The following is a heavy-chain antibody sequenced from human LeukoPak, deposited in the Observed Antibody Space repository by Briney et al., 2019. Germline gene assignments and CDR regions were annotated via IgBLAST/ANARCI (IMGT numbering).Heavy chain of an antibody. D-gene: IGHD6-6*01. CDR3: ARLEFSSSSFDY. V-gene: IGHV4-39*01. J-gene: IGHJ4*02. CDR2: MYYSGST. CDR1: GGSISSSDHY. Sequence: PSETLSLTCTVSGGSISSSDHYWGWIRQPPGKGLEWIGNMYYSGSTYYNPSLKSRATISVDTSKSQFSLKLTSVTAADTAVYYCARLEFSSSSFDYWGQGTLVTVSP.